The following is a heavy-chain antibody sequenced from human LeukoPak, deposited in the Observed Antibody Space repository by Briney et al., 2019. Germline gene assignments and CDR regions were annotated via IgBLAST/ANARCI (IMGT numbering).Heavy chain of an antibody. V-gene: IGHV4-4*07. CDR1: GGSITSYY. CDR3: ARDWPGMIITGHLYFDY. D-gene: IGHD3-22*01. CDR2: THISGST. J-gene: IGHJ4*02. Sequence: SETLSLTCTVSGGSITSYYWSWIRQPAGKGLEWIGRTHISGSTNYNPSLKSRVTMSVDTSKNQFSLRLTSVTAADTAVYNCARDWPGMIITGHLYFDYWGQGTLVTVSS.